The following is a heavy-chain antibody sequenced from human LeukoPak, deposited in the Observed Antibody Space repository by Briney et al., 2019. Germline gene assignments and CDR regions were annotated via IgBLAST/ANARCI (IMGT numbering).Heavy chain of an antibody. CDR1: GGSISSGGYY. J-gene: IGHJ4*02. V-gene: IGHV4-30-2*01. D-gene: IGHD4-17*01. CDR3: ARGRDYGDYAFDY. Sequence: SETLSLTCTVSGGSISSGGYYWSWIRQPPGKGLEWIGYIYRSGSTYYNPSLKSRVTISVDRSKNQFSLKLSSVTAADTAVYYCARGRDYGDYAFDYWGQGTLVTVSS. CDR2: IYRSGST.